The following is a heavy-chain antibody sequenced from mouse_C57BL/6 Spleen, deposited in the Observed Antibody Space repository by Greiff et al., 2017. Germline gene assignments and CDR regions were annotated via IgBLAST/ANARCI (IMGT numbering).Heavy chain of an antibody. CDR3: ARKELGGAMDY. Sequence: QVKLQQSGAELARPGASVKLSCKASGYTFTSYGISWVKQRTGQGLEWIGEIYPRSGNTYYNEKFKGKATLTADKSSSTAYMELRSLTSEDSAVYFCARKELGGAMDYWGQGTSVTVSS. CDR1: GYTFTSYG. D-gene: IGHD4-1*01. J-gene: IGHJ4*01. CDR2: IYPRSGNT. V-gene: IGHV1-81*01.